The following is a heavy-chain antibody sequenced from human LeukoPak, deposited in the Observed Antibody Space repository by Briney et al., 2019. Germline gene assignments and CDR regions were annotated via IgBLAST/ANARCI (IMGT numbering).Heavy chain of an antibody. Sequence: GGSLRLSCAASGFTFSSYGMSWVRQAPGKGLEWVSAISGSGGSTYYADSVKGRFIISRDNSKNTLYLQMNSLRAEDTAVYYCANDGAYYDSSTDAFGIWGQGTMVTVSS. J-gene: IGHJ3*02. D-gene: IGHD3-22*01. CDR3: ANDGAYYDSSTDAFGI. V-gene: IGHV3-23*01. CDR2: ISGSGGST. CDR1: GFTFSSYG.